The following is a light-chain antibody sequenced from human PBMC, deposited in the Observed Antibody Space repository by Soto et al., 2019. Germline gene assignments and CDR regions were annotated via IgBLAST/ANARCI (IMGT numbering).Light chain of an antibody. Sequence: VLTQSPGTLSLSPGERATLSCRASQSVSSTYLAWYQQKPGQAPRLLIYGASSRATGIPDRFSGSGSGTDFTLTISRLEPEDFAVYYCQQYNNWPPETFGPGTKVDIK. V-gene: IGKV3-20*01. CDR2: GAS. CDR1: QSVSSTY. CDR3: QQYNNWPPET. J-gene: IGKJ3*01.